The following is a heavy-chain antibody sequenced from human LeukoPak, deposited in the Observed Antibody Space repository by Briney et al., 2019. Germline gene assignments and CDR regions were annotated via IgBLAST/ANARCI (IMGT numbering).Heavy chain of an antibody. V-gene: IGHV3-23*01. D-gene: IGHD1-14*01. J-gene: IGHJ6*02. Sequence: GGSLRLSCAASGFAFSSYAMSWVRQAPGKGLEWVSAISGSGGSTYYADSVKGRFTISRDNSKNTLYLQMNSLRAEDTAVYYCARPTTPDYYYYYGMDVWGQGTTVTVSS. CDR1: GFAFSSYA. CDR3: ARPTTPDYYYYYGMDV. CDR2: ISGSGGST.